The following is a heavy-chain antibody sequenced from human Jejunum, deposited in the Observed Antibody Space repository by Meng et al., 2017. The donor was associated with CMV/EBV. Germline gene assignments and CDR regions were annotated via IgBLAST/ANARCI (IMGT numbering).Heavy chain of an antibody. D-gene: IGHD3-10*01. J-gene: IGHJ4*02. CDR3: ARYFGSGTFDY. CDR2: INVGNGNT. CDR1: GYSLSSYA. V-gene: IGHV1-3*01. Sequence: SCKASGYSLSSYAMHWVRKGPGHRLEWMAWINVGNGNTKYSQKFQDRVTLTRDTSATTGYMELSSLSFEDTAVYYCARYFGSGTFDYWGQGTLVTVSS.